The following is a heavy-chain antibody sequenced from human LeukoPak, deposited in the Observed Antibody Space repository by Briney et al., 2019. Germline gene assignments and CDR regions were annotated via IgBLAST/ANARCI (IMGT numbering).Heavy chain of an antibody. J-gene: IGHJ4*02. V-gene: IGHV3-23*01. CDR2: VSGSGDSL. Sequence: GGSLRLSCAASGFTFSDYAMGWVRQTPGKGLEWVSSVSGSGDSLYYAEFVKGRFTISRDNAKNSLYLQMNSLRAEDTAVYYCAKTVVPAAIEYYFDYWGQGTLVTVSS. CDR1: GFTFSDYA. D-gene: IGHD2-2*01. CDR3: AKTVVPAAIEYYFDY.